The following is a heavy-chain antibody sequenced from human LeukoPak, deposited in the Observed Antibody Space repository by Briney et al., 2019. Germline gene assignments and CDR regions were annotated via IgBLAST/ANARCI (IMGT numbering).Heavy chain of an antibody. D-gene: IGHD3-22*01. CDR1: GFTFSSYW. Sequence: GGSLRLSCAASGFTFSSYWMSWVRQAPGKGLEWVANIKQDGSEKYYVDSVKGRFTISRDNAKNSLYLQMNSLRAEDTAVYYCARDRGWAYYDSSGYAYYFDYWGQGTLVTVSS. V-gene: IGHV3-7*01. CDR3: ARDRGWAYYDSSGYAYYFDY. CDR2: IKQDGSEK. J-gene: IGHJ4*02.